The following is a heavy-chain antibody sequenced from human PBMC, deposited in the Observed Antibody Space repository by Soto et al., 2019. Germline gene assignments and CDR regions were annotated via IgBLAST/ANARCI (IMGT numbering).Heavy chain of an antibody. CDR1: GGSISSNNW. D-gene: IGHD3-3*01. V-gene: IGHV4-4*02. CDR2: IFHDGSV. Sequence: VQLQESGPGLVNPSGTLSLTCAVSGGSISSNNWWSWVRQPPGKGLEWIGEIFHDGSVNYNPSLSGRVTISVNKSNNQVSLNLNSVTAADTAIYVCARVRDGQTYLPSGLDYGGQGTLVTVSS. CDR3: ARVRDGQTYLPSGLDY. J-gene: IGHJ4*02.